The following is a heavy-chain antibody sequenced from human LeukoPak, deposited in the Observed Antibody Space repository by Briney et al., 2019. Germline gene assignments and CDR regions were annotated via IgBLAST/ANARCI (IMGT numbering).Heavy chain of an antibody. J-gene: IGHJ4*02. D-gene: IGHD1-26*01. CDR3: ARSQSQSGSYRYYFTY. Sequence: SETLSLTCSVSGVSVGSAGYYWTWIRQPPGKGLEWIGYMYYSGNSNYNPFLKSRVTMSLDPSKNRFPLKLSSVTAADTAVYYCARSQSQSGSYRYYFTYWGQGTLVTVSS. CDR2: MYYSGNS. V-gene: IGHV4-61*08. CDR1: GVSVGSAGYY.